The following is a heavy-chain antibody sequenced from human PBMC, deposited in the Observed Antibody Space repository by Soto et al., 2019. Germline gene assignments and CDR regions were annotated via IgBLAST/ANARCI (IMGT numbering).Heavy chain of an antibody. CDR3: ARTYYYDSYGPFDY. CDR2: IDPSDSYT. Sequence: GESLKICCKGSGYSFTNYWISLVRQMTGKGLEWMGRIDPSDSYTNYSPSFQGHVTISADKSISTAYLQWSSLKASATAMYYCARTYYYDSYGPFDYWGQGTLVTVSS. V-gene: IGHV5-10-1*01. J-gene: IGHJ4*02. CDR1: GYSFTNYW. D-gene: IGHD3-22*01.